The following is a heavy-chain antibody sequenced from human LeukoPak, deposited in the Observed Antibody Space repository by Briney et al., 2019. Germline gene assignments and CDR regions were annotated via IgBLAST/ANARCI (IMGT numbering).Heavy chain of an antibody. D-gene: IGHD5-12*01. CDR2: IYYSGST. V-gene: IGHV4-4*02. CDR3: ARDYRGYFDY. Sequence: PSGTLSLTCAVSGGSISTNTWWSWVRQHPGKGLEWIGYIYYSGSTCYNPSLKSRVTISVDTSKNQFSLELSSVTAADTAVYYCARDYRGYFDYWGQGTLVTVSS. CDR1: GGSISTNTW. J-gene: IGHJ4*02.